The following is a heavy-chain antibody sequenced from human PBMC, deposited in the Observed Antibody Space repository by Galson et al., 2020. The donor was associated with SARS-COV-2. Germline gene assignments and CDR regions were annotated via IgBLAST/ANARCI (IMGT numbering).Heavy chain of an antibody. D-gene: IGHD5-18*01. V-gene: IGHV4-39*01. CDR3: ARQGRWIPRLPSDS. CDR2: MLHSGNT. Sequence: SETLSLTCTVSGDSISHHNFYWGWVRQPPGKGLEWIGSMLHSGNTYNSPSLKSRVTLSVDTSKNPFYLNLTSVTAAYTGVYDCARQGRWIPRLPSDSWRQGTLGAVSS. CDR1: GDSISHHNFY. J-gene: IGHJ4*02.